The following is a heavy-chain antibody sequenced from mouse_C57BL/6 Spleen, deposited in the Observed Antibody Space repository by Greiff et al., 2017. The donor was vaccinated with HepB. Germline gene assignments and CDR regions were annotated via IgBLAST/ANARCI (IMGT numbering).Heavy chain of an antibody. CDR3: ARSGYDGNYFYAMDY. CDR2: INPNNGGT. CDR1: GYTFTDYN. Sequence: VQLQQSGPELVKPGASVKMSCKASGYTFTDYNMHWVKQSHGKSLEWIGYINPNNGGTSYNQKFKGKATLTVNKSSSTAYMELRSLTSEDSAVYYCARSGYDGNYFYAMDYWGQGTSVTVSS. D-gene: IGHD2-1*01. J-gene: IGHJ4*01. V-gene: IGHV1-22*01.